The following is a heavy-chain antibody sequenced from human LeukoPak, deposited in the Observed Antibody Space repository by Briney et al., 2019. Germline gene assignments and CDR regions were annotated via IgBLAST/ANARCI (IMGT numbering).Heavy chain of an antibody. CDR1: GYTFTGYY. CDR3: AREVGYQYYDFWSGPRLDY. Sequence: ASVKVSCKASGYTFTGYYMHWVRQASGQGLEWMGWINPNSGGTNYAQKFQGRVTMTRDTSISTAYMELSRLRSDDTAVYYCAREVGYQYYDFWSGPRLDYWGQGTLVTVSS. D-gene: IGHD3-3*01. CDR2: INPNSGGT. J-gene: IGHJ4*02. V-gene: IGHV1-2*02.